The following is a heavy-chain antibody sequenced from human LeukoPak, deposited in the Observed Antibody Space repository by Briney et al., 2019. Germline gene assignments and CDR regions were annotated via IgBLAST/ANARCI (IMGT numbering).Heavy chain of an antibody. V-gene: IGHV3-21*01. CDR3: VKGDITVTTWSNFDY. J-gene: IGHJ4*02. CDR1: GFIFNNYI. Sequence: PGGSLRLSCAVSGFIFNNYIMNWVRQAPGKGLEWVSSITGSGSFVYYADSVKGRFTISRDNAKNSLFLQMNSLRAEDTAVYYCVKGDITVTTWSNFDYWGQGTLVTVSS. D-gene: IGHD4-17*01. CDR2: ITGSGSFV.